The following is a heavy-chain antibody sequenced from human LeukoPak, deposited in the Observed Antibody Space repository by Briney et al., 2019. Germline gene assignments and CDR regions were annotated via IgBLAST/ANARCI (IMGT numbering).Heavy chain of an antibody. CDR1: GGSISSSSYY. D-gene: IGHD6-13*01. CDR2: IYYSRST. Sequence: SETLSLTCTVSGGSISSSSYYWGWIRQPPGKGLEWIGSIYYSRSTYYNPSLKSRVTISVDTSKNQFSLKLSSVTAADTAVYYCARHFSSSWSNWFDPWGQGTLVTVSS. J-gene: IGHJ5*02. CDR3: ARHFSSSWSNWFDP. V-gene: IGHV4-39*01.